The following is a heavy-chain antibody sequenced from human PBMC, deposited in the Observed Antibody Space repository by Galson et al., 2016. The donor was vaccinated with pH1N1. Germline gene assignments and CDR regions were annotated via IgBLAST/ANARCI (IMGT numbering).Heavy chain of an antibody. D-gene: IGHD1-26*01. CDR3: TRAVGSYSSF. CDR2: IKPDGTEK. J-gene: IGHJ4*02. Sequence: SLRLSCAASGFIFSTYWMNWVRQAPGKGLEWVASIKPDGTEKSYVDSVKGRLTISRDNAKNSLCLQMNSLRAEDTAVYYCTRAVGSYSSFWGQGTLVTVSS. CDR1: GFIFSTYW. V-gene: IGHV3-7*03.